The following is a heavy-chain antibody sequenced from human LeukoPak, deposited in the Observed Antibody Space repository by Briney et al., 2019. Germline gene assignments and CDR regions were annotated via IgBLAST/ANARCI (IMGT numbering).Heavy chain of an antibody. V-gene: IGHV3-7*01. CDR1: GFTFNSFW. Sequence: GGSLRLSCAASGFTFNSFWMSWVRQAPGKGLEWVASIKQDGSEKSYVGSVKGRFTMSRDNAENSLYLQMNNLRAEDTAVYYCARASRGETTFLWGQGTLVTVSS. CDR2: IKQDGSEK. CDR3: ARASRGETTFL. D-gene: IGHD4-17*01. J-gene: IGHJ4*02.